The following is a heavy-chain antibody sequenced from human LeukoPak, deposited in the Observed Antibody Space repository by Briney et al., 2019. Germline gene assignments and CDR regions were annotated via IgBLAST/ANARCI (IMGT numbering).Heavy chain of an antibody. CDR1: GGSISSYY. D-gene: IGHD3/OR15-3a*01. J-gene: IGHJ3*02. V-gene: IGHV4-4*07. Sequence: SETLSLTCTVSGGSISSYYWSWIRQPAGKGLEWVGRIYTSGSTNYNPSLKSRVTMSVDTSKNQFSLKLSSVTAADTAVYYCAREGGTVGAGTFDIWGQGTMVTVSS. CDR2: IYTSGST. CDR3: AREGGTVGAGTFDI.